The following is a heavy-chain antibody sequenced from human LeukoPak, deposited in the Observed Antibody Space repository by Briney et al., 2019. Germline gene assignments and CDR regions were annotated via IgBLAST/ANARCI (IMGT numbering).Heavy chain of an antibody. Sequence: PGGSLRLSCAASGFTFSSYWMHWVRQAPGKGLVWVSRINSDGSSTSYADSVKGRFTISGDNAKNTLYLQMNSLRAEDTAVYYCARDPTYYALLNWGQGTLVTVSS. J-gene: IGHJ4*02. CDR1: GFTFSSYW. D-gene: IGHD2/OR15-2a*01. V-gene: IGHV3-74*01. CDR3: ARDPTYYALLN. CDR2: INSDGSST.